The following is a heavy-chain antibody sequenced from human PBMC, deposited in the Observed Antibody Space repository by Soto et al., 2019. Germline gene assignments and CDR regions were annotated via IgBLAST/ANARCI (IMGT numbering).Heavy chain of an antibody. CDR3: ATTIIYGDPGDY. CDR1: GYTFISYY. Sequence: QVQVQQSGAEVKEPGASVRISCKASGYTFISYYMHWVRQAPGQGLEWMGIIDPSGARTTYAQRFRGRDTMPWDTSRSTVYMDMTSLSPDDTAVYFCATTIIYGDPGDYWGQGTVVSVSS. D-gene: IGHD4-17*01. CDR2: IDPSGART. J-gene: IGHJ4*02. V-gene: IGHV1-46*01.